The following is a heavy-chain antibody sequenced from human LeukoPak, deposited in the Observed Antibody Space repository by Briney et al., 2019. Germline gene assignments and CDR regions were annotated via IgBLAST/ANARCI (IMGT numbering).Heavy chain of an antibody. CDR1: GGSFSGYY. J-gene: IGHJ4*02. CDR3: ARGYSYGYLTPPAFDY. D-gene: IGHD5-18*01. Sequence: SETLSLTCAVYGGSFSGYYWSWIRQPPGKGLEWIGEINHSGSTNYNPSLKSRVTISVDTSKNQFSLKLSSVTAADTAVYYCARGYSYGYLTPPAFDYWGQGTLVTVSS. V-gene: IGHV4-34*01. CDR2: INHSGST.